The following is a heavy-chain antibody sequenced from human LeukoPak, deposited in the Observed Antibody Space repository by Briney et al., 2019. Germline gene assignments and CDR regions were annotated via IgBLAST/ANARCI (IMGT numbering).Heavy chain of an antibody. CDR2: ISAYNGNT. CDR1: GYTFTSYG. D-gene: IGHD3-10*01. Sequence: ASVKVSCKASGYTFTSYGISWVRQAPGQGLEWMGWISAYNGNTNYAQKLQGRVTMTTDTSTSTAYMELRSLRSDDTAVYYCARVLRRPRSHYYGSGSYCEFDYWGQGTLVTVSS. V-gene: IGHV1-18*01. CDR3: ARVLRRPRSHYYGSGSYCEFDY. J-gene: IGHJ4*02.